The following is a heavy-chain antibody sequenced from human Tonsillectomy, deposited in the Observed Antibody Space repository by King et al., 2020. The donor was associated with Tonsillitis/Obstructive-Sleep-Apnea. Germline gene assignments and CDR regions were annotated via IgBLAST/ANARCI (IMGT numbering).Heavy chain of an antibody. CDR3: ARALTGTTYSPGY. J-gene: IGHJ4*02. Sequence: VQLVESGAEVKKPGASVKVSCKASGYTFTGYYMHWVRQAPGQGLEWMGWINPNSGGTNYAQKFQGRVTMTRDTSISTAYMGLSGLRSDDTAVYYCARALTGTTYSPGYWGQGTLVTVSS. V-gene: IGHV1-2*02. D-gene: IGHD1-7*01. CDR1: GYTFTGYY. CDR2: INPNSGGT.